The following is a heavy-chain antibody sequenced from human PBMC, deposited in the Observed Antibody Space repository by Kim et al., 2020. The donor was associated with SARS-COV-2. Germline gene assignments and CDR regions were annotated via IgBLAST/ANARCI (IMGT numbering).Heavy chain of an antibody. Sequence: GGSLRLSCAASGFTVSSNYMSWVRQAPGKGLEWVSVIYSGGSTYYADSVKGRFTISSDNSKNTLYLKMNSLRAEDTAVYYCARDPIAVAGTAFDYWGQGTLVTVSS. D-gene: IGHD6-19*01. V-gene: IGHV3-66*01. CDR2: IYSGGST. J-gene: IGHJ4*02. CDR1: GFTVSSNY. CDR3: ARDPIAVAGTAFDY.